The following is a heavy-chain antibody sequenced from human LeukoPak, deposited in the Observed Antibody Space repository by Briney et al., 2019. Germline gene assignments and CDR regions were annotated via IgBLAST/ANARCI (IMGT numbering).Heavy chain of an antibody. CDR2: ISYDGSNK. J-gene: IGHJ4*02. D-gene: IGHD4-23*01. CDR3: ATGKGRWAPLFDY. Sequence: PGGSLRLSCAASGFTFSSYWMHWVRQAPGKGLEWVAVISYDGSNKYYADSVKGRFTISRDNAKNSLYLQMNSLRAEDTAVYYCATGKGRWAPLFDYWGQGTLVTVSS. V-gene: IGHV3-30*03. CDR1: GFTFSSYW.